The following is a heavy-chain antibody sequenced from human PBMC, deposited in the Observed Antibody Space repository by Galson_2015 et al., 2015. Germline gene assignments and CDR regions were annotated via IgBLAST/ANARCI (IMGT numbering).Heavy chain of an antibody. Sequence: LRLSCAGSGFTFSSYTMHWVRQAPGKGLEWVSAITGDGGIAGYADSVRGRSTISRDNSKNTLYLQMNSLRAEDTAVFYCAKGDRDGGPYYLDYWGQGILVTVSS. J-gene: IGHJ4*02. D-gene: IGHD5-24*01. CDR2: ITGDGGIA. CDR3: AKGDRDGGPYYLDY. V-gene: IGHV3-23*01. CDR1: GFTFSSYT.